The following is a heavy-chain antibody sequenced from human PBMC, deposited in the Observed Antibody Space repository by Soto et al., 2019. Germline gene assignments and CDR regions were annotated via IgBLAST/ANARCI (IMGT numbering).Heavy chain of an antibody. CDR3: ARSLVSSGFFSVGRSFDY. Sequence: QVQLVQSGAEVKKPGASVKVSCKASGYTFTSYAMHWVRQAPGQRLEWMGWINAGNGNTKYSQKFQGRVTITRGTSGSTAYMELSSLRSEDTVVYYCARSLVSSGFFSVGRSFDYWGQGTLVTVSS. CDR2: INAGNGNT. V-gene: IGHV1-3*01. CDR1: GYTFTSYA. J-gene: IGHJ4*02. D-gene: IGHD6-19*01.